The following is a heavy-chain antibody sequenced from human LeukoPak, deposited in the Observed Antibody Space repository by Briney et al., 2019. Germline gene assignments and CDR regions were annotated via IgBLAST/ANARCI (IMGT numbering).Heavy chain of an antibody. Sequence: PGGSLRLSCAAFGFTFSSYWMSWVRQAPGKGLEWVASIKQGGSEKYYVDSVKGRFTISRDNAKNSLYLQMNSLSAEDTAVYYCAKPPIYYDSSGGLDYWGQGTLVTVSS. D-gene: IGHD3-22*01. J-gene: IGHJ4*02. CDR2: IKQGGSEK. V-gene: IGHV3-7*01. CDR3: AKPPIYYDSSGGLDY. CDR1: GFTFSSYW.